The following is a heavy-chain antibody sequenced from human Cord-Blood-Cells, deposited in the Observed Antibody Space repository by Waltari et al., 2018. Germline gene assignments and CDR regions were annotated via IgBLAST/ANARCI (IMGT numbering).Heavy chain of an antibody. J-gene: IGHJ4*02. V-gene: IGHV4-38-2*01. CDR2: IYHSGST. CDR3: ASAPGGGSYYFDY. D-gene: IGHD1-26*01. Sequence: QVQLQESGPGLVKPSETLSLTCAVSGYSISSGYYWGWIRQPPGKGLEWIGSIYHSGSTYYNPSLKSRVTISVDTSKNQFSLKLSSVTAADTAVYYCASAPGGGSYYFDYWGQGTLVTVSS. CDR1: GYSISSGYY.